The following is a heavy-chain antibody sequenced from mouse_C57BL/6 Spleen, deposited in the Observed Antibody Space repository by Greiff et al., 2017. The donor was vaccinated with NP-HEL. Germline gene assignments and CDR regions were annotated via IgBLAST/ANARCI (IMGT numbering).Heavy chain of an antibody. Sequence: EVQGVESGPGMVKPSQSLSLTCTVTGYSITSGYDWHWIRHFPGNKLEWMGYISYSGSTNYNPSLKSRISITHDTSKNHFFLKLNSVTTEDTATYYCARNWDGWYFDVWGTGTTVTVSS. D-gene: IGHD4-1*01. CDR1: GYSITSGYD. CDR3: ARNWDGWYFDV. CDR2: ISYSGST. J-gene: IGHJ1*03. V-gene: IGHV3-1*01.